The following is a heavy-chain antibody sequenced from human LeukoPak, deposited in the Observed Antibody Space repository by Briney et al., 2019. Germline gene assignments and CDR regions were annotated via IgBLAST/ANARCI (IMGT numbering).Heavy chain of an antibody. CDR3: ARAYYYGSGSYLEYYYYYMDV. Sequence: ASVKVSCKASGGTFSSYAISWVRQAPGQGLEWMGGIIPIFGTANYAQKFQGRVRITADKSTSTAYMELSSLRSEDTAVYYCARAYYYGSGSYLEYYYYYMDVWGKGTTVTISS. CDR1: GGTFSSYA. CDR2: IIPIFGTA. V-gene: IGHV1-69*06. D-gene: IGHD3-10*01. J-gene: IGHJ6*03.